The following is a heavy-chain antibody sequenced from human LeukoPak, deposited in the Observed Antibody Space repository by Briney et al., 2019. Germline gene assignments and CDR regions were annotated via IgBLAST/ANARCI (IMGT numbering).Heavy chain of an antibody. CDR1: GYTFTDYY. J-gene: IGHJ5*02. Sequence: ASVKVSCKASGYTFTDYYMHWVRQAPGQGLEWMGRINPNSGGTKYAQRFQGRVTMTRDTSISTAYMELNRLTSDDTAVYYCAKCGDFIAASYNWFDPWGPGTLVTVSS. CDR3: AKCGDFIAASYNWFDP. CDR2: INPNSGGT. V-gene: IGHV1-2*06. D-gene: IGHD6-13*01.